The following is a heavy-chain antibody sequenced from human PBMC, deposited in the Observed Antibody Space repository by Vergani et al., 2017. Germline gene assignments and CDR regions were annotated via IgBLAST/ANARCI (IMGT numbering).Heavy chain of an antibody. CDR2: IIPIFGTA. D-gene: IGHD3-22*01. CDR3: ARDLDYYDSSGSGYFQH. J-gene: IGHJ1*01. Sequence: QVQLVQSGAEVKKPGSSVKVSCKASGGTFSIYAISWVRQAPGQGLEWMGRIIPIFGTANYAQKFQGRVTITADESTSTAYMELSSLRSEDTAVYYCARDLDYYDSSGSGYFQHWGQGTLVTVSS. V-gene: IGHV1-69*18. CDR1: GGTFSIYA.